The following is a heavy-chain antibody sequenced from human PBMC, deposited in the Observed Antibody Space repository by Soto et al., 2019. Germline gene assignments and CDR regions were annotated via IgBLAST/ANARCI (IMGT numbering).Heavy chain of an antibody. J-gene: IGHJ4*02. CDR3: VKGEYYYDSSGYYPFDY. CDR2: ISINGGST. D-gene: IGHD3-22*01. CDR1: GFTFSIYA. Sequence: GGSLRLSCSASGFTFSIYAMHWVRQAPGKGLEYVSSISINGGSTHYADSVKGRFTSSRDNSKNTQYLQMSSLRADDTALYYCVKGEYYYDSSGYYPFDYWGQGHLVTVSS. V-gene: IGHV3-64D*06.